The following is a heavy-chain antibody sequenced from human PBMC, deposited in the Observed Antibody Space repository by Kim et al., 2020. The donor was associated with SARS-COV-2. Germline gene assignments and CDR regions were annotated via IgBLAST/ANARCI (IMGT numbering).Heavy chain of an antibody. CDR1: GFTFRDYP. Sequence: GGSLRLSCAASGFTFRDYPMNWVRQAPGKGLECIASINHDGARIYYADSVKGRFTVSRDNAKNLLFLQMNSLGVEDTALYYCGRDLYWNFDLWGQGTLVTVFS. CDR2: INHDGARI. D-gene: IGHD3-3*02. J-gene: IGHJ4*02. V-gene: IGHV3-21*06. CDR3: GRDLYWNFDL.